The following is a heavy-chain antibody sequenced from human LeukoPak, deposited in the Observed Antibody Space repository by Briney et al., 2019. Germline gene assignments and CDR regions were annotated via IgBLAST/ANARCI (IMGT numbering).Heavy chain of an antibody. CDR2: INPSGGST. V-gene: IGHV1-46*01. Sequence: GASVKVSCKASGYTFTSYYMHWVRQAPGQGLEWMGIINPSGGSTNYAQKLQGRVTMTTDTSTSTAYMELRSLRSDDTAVYYCARMRQGDYDFWSGGRGWFDPWGQGTLVTVSS. D-gene: IGHD3-3*01. J-gene: IGHJ5*02. CDR1: GYTFTSYY. CDR3: ARMRQGDYDFWSGGRGWFDP.